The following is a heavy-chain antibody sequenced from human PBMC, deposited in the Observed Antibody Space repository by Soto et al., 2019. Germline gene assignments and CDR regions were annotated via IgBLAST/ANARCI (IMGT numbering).Heavy chain of an antibody. CDR2: IYYSGST. CDR3: AREGIAAAAHLGMDV. D-gene: IGHD6-13*01. V-gene: IGHV4-39*02. J-gene: IGHJ6*02. Sequence: SETLSLTCTVSGGSISSSSYYWGWIRQPPGKGLEWIGSIYYSGSTYYNPSLKSRVTISVDTSKNQFSLKLSSVTAADTAVYYCAREGIAAAAHLGMDVWGQGTTVTVSS. CDR1: GGSISSSSYY.